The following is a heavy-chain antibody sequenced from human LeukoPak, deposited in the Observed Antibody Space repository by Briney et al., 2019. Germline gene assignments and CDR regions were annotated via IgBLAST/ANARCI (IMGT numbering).Heavy chain of an antibody. CDR3: ARDLYYGIVFFDY. D-gene: IGHD3-22*01. J-gene: IGHJ4*02. V-gene: IGHV4-61*02. CDR1: GGSISSGSYY. CDR2: IYTSGST. Sequence: SETLSLTCTVSGGSISSGSYYWSWIRQPAGKGLEWIGRIYTSGSTYYNPSLKSRVTISVDTSKNQFSLKLSSVTAADTAVYYCARDLYYGIVFFDYWGQGTLVTVSS.